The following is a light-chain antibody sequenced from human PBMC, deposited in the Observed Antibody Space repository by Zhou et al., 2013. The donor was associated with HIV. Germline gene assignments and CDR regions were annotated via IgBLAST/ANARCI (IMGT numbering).Light chain of an antibody. Sequence: EIVLTQSPGTLSLSPGERATLSCRASQSVISSYLAWYQQKPGQAPRLLIYGASSRATGIPDRFSGSGSGTDFTLTISSLQSEDFAVYYCHQYDNWGSFGGGTKVEIK. CDR2: GAS. J-gene: IGKJ4*01. CDR1: QSVISSY. V-gene: IGKV3-20*01. CDR3: HQYDNWGS.